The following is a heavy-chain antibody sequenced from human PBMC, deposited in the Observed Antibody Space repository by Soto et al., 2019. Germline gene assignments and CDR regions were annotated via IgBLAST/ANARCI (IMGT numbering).Heavy chain of an antibody. Sequence: PGGSLRLSCTASGFTFGDYAMSWFRQAPGKGLEWVGFIGSKAYGGTTEYAASVKGRFTISRDDSKSIAYLQMNSLKTEDTAVYYCTRDQRPQYNPQLNDAFDIWGQGTMVTVSS. CDR1: GFTFGDYA. CDR3: TRDQRPQYNPQLNDAFDI. J-gene: IGHJ3*02. CDR2: IGSKAYGGTT. V-gene: IGHV3-49*03. D-gene: IGHD6-25*01.